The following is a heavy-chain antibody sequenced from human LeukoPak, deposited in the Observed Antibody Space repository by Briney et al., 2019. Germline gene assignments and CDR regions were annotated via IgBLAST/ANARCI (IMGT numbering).Heavy chain of an antibody. CDR2: IYYSGST. CDR3: ARHRSSSGDLDY. V-gene: IGHV4-59*08. J-gene: IGHJ4*02. CDR1: GDSISSYY. D-gene: IGHD4-17*01. Sequence: SETLSLTCTVSGDSISSYYWSWIRQSPGKGLEWIGYIYYSGSTNYNPSLKSRVTISVDTSKNQFSLKLSSVTAADTAVYYCARHRSSSGDLDYWGQGTLVTVSS.